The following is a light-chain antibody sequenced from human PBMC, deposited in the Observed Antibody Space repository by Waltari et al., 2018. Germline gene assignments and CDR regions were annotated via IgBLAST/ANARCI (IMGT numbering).Light chain of an antibody. CDR3: SSQTLDGLVL. J-gene: IGLJ2*01. CDR1: GSAAGASES. Sequence: QLALTQPASVSGSPGQSITISCSGLGSAAGASESVSWHQHHPDKAPQVIIYDVTHRPSGVSDRFSASKSANTASLTISRLQPEDEADYYCSSQTLDGLVLFGGGTRLTVL. V-gene: IGLV2-14*03. CDR2: DVT.